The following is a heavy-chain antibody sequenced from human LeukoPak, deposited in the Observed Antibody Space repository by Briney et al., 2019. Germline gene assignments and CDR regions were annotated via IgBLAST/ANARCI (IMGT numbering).Heavy chain of an antibody. J-gene: IGHJ5*02. CDR2: IYYSGST. CDR3: EREGATYYYDTSGYRPPSGS. CDR1: GGSISSHY. D-gene: IGHD3-22*01. Sequence: PSETLSLTCTVSGGSISSHYWSWIRQPPGKGLEWIGYIYYSGSTYYNPSLKSRVTISVDTSNNQFSLKLSSVTAADTAVYYCEREGATYYYDTSGYRPPSGSWGQGTLVTVSS. V-gene: IGHV4-59*11.